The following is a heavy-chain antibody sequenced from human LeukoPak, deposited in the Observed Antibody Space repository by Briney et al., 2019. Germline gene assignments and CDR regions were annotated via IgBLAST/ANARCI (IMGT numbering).Heavy chain of an antibody. CDR3: ARSPPPVDTAILVGFDP. D-gene: IGHD5-18*01. J-gene: IGHJ5*02. CDR1: GGTFSSYA. V-gene: IGHV1-69*13. CDR2: IIPIFGTA. Sequence: SVKVSCKASGGTFSSYAISWVRQAPGQGLEWMGGIIPIFGTANYAQKFQGRVTITADESTSTAYKELSSLRSEDTAVYYCARSPPPVDTAILVGFDPWGQGTLVTVSS.